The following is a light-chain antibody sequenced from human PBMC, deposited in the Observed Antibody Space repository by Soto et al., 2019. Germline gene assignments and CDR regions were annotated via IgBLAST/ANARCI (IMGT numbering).Light chain of an antibody. J-gene: IGKJ5*01. Sequence: EIALTQSPATLSEYPGERANLSGRASESVLDYLAWFQQRPGQSPRLLIYGPATRATGIPGRFRGSGSGTEFTPTISSLQSEDFAVYYCQQYNNWPTITFGQGTRLEIK. V-gene: IGKV3-15*01. CDR1: ESVLDY. CDR2: GPA. CDR3: QQYNNWPTIT.